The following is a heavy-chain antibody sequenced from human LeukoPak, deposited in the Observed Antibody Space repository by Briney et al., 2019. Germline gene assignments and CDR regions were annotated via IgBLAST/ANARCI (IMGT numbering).Heavy chain of an antibody. J-gene: IGHJ4*02. CDR1: GGSISSYY. Sequence: SETLSLTCTVSGGSISSYYWSWIRQPPGKGLEWIGYIYYSGSTNYNPSLKSRVTISVDTSKNQFSLKLSSVTAADTAVYYCARVPHILTGYSHFDYWGQGTLVTVSS. CDR2: IYYSGST. CDR3: ARVPHILTGYSHFDY. V-gene: IGHV4-59*01. D-gene: IGHD3-9*01.